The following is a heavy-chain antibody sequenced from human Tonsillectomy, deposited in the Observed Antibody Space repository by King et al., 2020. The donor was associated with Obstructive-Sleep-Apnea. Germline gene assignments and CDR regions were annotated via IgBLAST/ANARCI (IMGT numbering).Heavy chain of an antibody. CDR1: GGSISGYY. CDR3: ARQPLPYYYDSIGYFYSPFDS. Sequence: VQLQESGPGRVKPSETLSLSCTVSGGSISGYYWNWIRQPPGKGLEWIGYFYNSGSTNYNPSLNSRVTMAIDTSTNQFSLKLTSVTAADTAIYFCARQPLPYYYDSIGYFYSPFDSWGQGTLVTVSS. J-gene: IGHJ4*02. V-gene: IGHV4-59*08. D-gene: IGHD3-22*01. CDR2: FYNSGST.